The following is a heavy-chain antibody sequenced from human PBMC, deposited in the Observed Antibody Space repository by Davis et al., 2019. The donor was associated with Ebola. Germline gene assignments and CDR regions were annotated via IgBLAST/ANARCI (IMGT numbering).Heavy chain of an antibody. V-gene: IGHV3-30-3*01. CDR3: AAEVTLGDYFDY. J-gene: IGHJ4*02. CDR2: ISYDGSNK. Sequence: GGSLRLSCAASGFTFSSYAMHWVRQAPGKGLEWVAVISYDGSNKYYADSVKGRFTISRDNSKNTLYLQMNSLRAEDTAVYYCAAEVTLGDYFDYWGQGTLVTVSS. CDR1: GFTFSSYA. D-gene: IGHD1-26*01.